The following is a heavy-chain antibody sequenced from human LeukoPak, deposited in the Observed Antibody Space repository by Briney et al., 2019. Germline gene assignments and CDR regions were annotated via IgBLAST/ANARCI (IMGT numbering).Heavy chain of an antibody. CDR1: GDSISNYY. D-gene: IGHD2-8*01. Sequence: SETLSLTCTVSGDSISNYYWSWIRQPVGKGLEWIGRIYTSGSTNYNPSLKSRVTMSVDTSKNQFSLKLSSVTAADTAVYYCARVGVLMVYARHYYYMDVWGKGTTVTVSS. V-gene: IGHV4-4*07. CDR2: IYTSGST. CDR3: ARVGVLMVYARHYYYMDV. J-gene: IGHJ6*03.